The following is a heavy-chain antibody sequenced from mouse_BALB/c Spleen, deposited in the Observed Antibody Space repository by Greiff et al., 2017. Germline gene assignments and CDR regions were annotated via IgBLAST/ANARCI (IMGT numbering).Heavy chain of an antibody. J-gene: IGHJ4*01. Sequence: EVQGVESGGGLVQPGGSRKLSCAASGFTFSSFGMHWVRQAPEKGLEWVAYISSGSSTIYYADTVKGRFTISRDNPKNTLFLQMTSLRSEDTAMYYCARTVSAMDYWGQGTSVTVSS. CDR3: ARTVSAMDY. CDR2: ISSGSSTI. CDR1: GFTFSSFG. D-gene: IGHD1-1*01. V-gene: IGHV5-17*02.